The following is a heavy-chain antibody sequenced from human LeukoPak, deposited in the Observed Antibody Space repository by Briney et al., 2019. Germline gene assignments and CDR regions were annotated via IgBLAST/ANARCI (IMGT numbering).Heavy chain of an antibody. D-gene: IGHD5-18*01. CDR2: FEPEDGET. CDR1: GYTLTELS. V-gene: IGHV1-24*01. CDR3: ATPPTLTAMVTLDY. Sequence: ASVKVSCKVSGYTLTELSMHWVRQAPGKGLEWMGGFEPEDGETIYAQKFQGRVTMTEDTSTDTAYMELSSLRSEDTAVYYCATPPTLTAMVTLDYWGQGTLVTVSS. J-gene: IGHJ4*02.